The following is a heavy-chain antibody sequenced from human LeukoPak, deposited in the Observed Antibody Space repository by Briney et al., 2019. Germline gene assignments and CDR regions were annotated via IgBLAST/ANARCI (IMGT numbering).Heavy chain of an antibody. Sequence: SETLSLTCAVSGGSISSSNWWSWVRQPPGKGLEWIGEIYHSGSTNYNPSLKSRVTISVDTSKNQFSLKLSSVTAADTAVYYCARDYGDYYYYYYMDVWGKGTTVTVSS. CDR1: GGSISSSNW. V-gene: IGHV4-4*02. J-gene: IGHJ6*03. D-gene: IGHD4-17*01. CDR3: ARDYGDYYYYYYMDV. CDR2: IYHSGST.